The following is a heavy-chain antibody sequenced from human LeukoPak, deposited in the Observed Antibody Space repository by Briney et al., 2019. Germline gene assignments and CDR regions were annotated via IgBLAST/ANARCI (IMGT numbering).Heavy chain of an antibody. CDR3: ARGDGYGSGPIDY. Sequence: PSETLSLTCTVSGGSISSGGYYWSWIRQPPGKGLEWIGYIYYSGSTNYNPSLKSRVTISVDTSKNQFSLKLSSVTAADTAVYYCARGDGYGSGPIDYWGQGTLVTVSS. D-gene: IGHD3-10*01. CDR2: IYYSGST. J-gene: IGHJ4*02. CDR1: GGSISSGGYY. V-gene: IGHV4-61*08.